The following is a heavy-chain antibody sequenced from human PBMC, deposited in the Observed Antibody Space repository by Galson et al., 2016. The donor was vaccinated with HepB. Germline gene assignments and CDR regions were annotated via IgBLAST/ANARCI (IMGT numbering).Heavy chain of an antibody. Sequence: SETLSLTCSVSGASISSTTNYWIWIRQPPGKGLEWIGSIYYNGSPFYNPSLKSRLTVSVDTSKNQFSLRLTSVTAADTAVYYCARQRHTSASKSFDYWGQGILVTVSS. D-gene: IGHD2-15*01. CDR3: ARQRHTSASKSFDY. CDR1: GASISSTTNY. CDR2: IYYNGSP. V-gene: IGHV4-39*01. J-gene: IGHJ4*02.